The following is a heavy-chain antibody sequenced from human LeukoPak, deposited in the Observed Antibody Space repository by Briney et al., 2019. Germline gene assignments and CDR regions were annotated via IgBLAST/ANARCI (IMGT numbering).Heavy chain of an antibody. Sequence: PSETLSLTCVVYGGSFSGNYCSWIRQPPGKGLEWSGEINHPGSTNYNPSLKSRVTISLDTSKTQFSLKLSSVTAADTAVYYCARETGNWFDPWGQGTLVTVSS. V-gene: IGHV4-34*01. CDR2: INHPGST. CDR1: GGSFSGNY. J-gene: IGHJ5*02. CDR3: ARETGNWFDP.